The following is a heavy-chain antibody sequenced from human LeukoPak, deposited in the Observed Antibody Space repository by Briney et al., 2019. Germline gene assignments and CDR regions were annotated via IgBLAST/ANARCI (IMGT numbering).Heavy chain of an antibody. V-gene: IGHV3-21*01. Sequence: GGSLTLSCAASGFTFSSNTLNLVRQAPGKGVEGVSSISSSSSFMKYADSVRGRFTISRDNAKNSLYLQMNSLRAEDTAVYYCASEDYYDSSAYYYRNFQHWGQGTLVTVSS. CDR3: ASEDYYDSSAYYYRNFQH. CDR2: ISSSSSFM. J-gene: IGHJ1*01. CDR1: GFTFSSNT. D-gene: IGHD3-22*01.